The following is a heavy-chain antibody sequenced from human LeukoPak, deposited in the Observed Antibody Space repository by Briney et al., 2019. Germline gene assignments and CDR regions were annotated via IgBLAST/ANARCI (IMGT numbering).Heavy chain of an antibody. J-gene: IGHJ3*02. CDR2: ICSSSTYT. Sequence: PGGSLRLSCVASGFTFSDFYMSWIRQAPGKGLEWVSYICSSSTYTNYADSVKGRFTISRDNAKNSLYLQMNSLRAEDTAVYYCARDDSYMSLGDVFDIWGQGKMVTVSS. CDR3: ARDDSYMSLGDVFDI. CDR1: GFTFSDFY. D-gene: IGHD1-14*01. V-gene: IGHV3-11*05.